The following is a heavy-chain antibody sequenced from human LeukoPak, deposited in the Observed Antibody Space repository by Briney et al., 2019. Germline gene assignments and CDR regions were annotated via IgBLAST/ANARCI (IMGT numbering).Heavy chain of an antibody. CDR1: GFIFGRDS. Sequence: GRSLRLSCAASGFIFGRDSMNWVRQAPGRGLEWISYISRDSDIRYYADSVRGRFHISRDNSKNTLYLQMNSLRAEDTAVYHCAKDKYSPVRNMSEAAYYFDFWGPGTLVTVSS. V-gene: IGHV3-23*01. D-gene: IGHD6-13*01. CDR2: ISRDSDIR. CDR3: AKDKYSPVRNMSEAAYYFDF. J-gene: IGHJ4*02.